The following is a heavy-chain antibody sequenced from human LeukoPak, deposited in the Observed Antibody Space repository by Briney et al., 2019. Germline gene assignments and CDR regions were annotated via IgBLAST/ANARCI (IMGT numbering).Heavy chain of an antibody. Sequence: PSETLSLTCTVSGGSISSPSYYWGWIRQSPGKGLEWIGSIYYSGSSYYNPSLKSGVTISVDTSKNQFSLKLSSVTAADTAVYYCAREEVPHGFDIWGQGTMVTVSS. V-gene: IGHV4-39*07. CDR1: GGSISSPSYY. CDR2: IYYSGSS. CDR3: AREEVPHGFDI. J-gene: IGHJ3*02.